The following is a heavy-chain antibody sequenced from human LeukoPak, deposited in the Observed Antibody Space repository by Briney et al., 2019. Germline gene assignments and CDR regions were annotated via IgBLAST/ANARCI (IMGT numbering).Heavy chain of an antibody. CDR2: MNPNSGNT. J-gene: IGHJ5*02. CDR3: ARGKVGGRYNWFDP. V-gene: IGHV1-8*03. D-gene: IGHD2-15*01. Sequence: GASVKVSCKASGYTFTSYDINWVRQATGQGLEWIGWMNPNSGNTGYAQKFQGRVTITRNTSISTAYMELSSMRSEDTAVYYCARGKVGGRYNWFDPWGQGTLVTVSS. CDR1: GYTFTSYD.